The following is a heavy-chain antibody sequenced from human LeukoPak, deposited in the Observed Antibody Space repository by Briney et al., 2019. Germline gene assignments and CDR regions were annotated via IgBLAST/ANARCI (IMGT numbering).Heavy chain of an antibody. D-gene: IGHD6-19*01. V-gene: IGHV1-46*01. CDR1: GYTFTSYY. CDR2: INPSGGST. Sequence: GASVKVSCKASGYTFTSYYMHWVRQAPGQGLEWMGIINPSGGSTSYAQKFQGRVTMTRDTSTSTVHMELSSLRSEDTAVYYCARAPDSSGWYRQFDYWGQGTLVTVSS. CDR3: ARAPDSSGWYRQFDY. J-gene: IGHJ4*02.